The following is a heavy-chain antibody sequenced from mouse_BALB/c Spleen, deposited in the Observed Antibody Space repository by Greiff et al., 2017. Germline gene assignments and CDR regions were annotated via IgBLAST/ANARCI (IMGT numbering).Heavy chain of an antibody. CDR2: IDPYNGGT. CDR1: GYAFTSYN. D-gene: IGHD1-2*01. CDR3: ARELVGHYGSFAY. V-gene: IGHV1S135*01. J-gene: IGHJ3*01. Sequence: VHVKQSGPELVKPGASVKVSCKASGYAFTSYNMYWVKQSHGKSLEWIGYIDPYNGGTSYNQKFKGKATLTVDKSSSTAYMHLNSLTSEDSAVYYCARELVGHYGSFAYWGQGTLVTVSA.